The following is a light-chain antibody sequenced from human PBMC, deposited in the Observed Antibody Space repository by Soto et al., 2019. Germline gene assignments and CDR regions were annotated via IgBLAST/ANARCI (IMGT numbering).Light chain of an antibody. CDR2: GAS. CDR3: QQYNYWPV. V-gene: IGKV3-15*01. CDR1: QSISTN. J-gene: IGKJ1*01. Sequence: EIVMTQSPDTLSVSPGERATLSCRASQSISTNLAWFQQRPGQAPRLLIYGASTRATDIPARFSGSGSGTEFTLTISSLQSEDFAIYYCQQYNYWPVFGQGTKVDIK.